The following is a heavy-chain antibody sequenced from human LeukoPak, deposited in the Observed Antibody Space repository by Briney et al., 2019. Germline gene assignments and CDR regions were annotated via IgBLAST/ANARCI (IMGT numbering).Heavy chain of an antibody. J-gene: IGHJ4*02. D-gene: IGHD1-26*01. CDR2: ISYDGSNK. V-gene: IGHV3-30*04. CDR1: GLTFSSYA. CDR3: ARSEWELLGSFDY. Sequence: GGSLRLSSAASGLTFSSYAMHWVRQAPGKGLEWVAVISYDGSNKYYADSVKGRFTISRDNSKDTLYLQMNSLRAEDTAVYYCARSEWELLGSFDYWGQGTLVTVSS.